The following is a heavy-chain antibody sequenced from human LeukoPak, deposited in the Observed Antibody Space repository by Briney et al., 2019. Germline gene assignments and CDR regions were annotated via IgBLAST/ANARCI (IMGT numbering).Heavy chain of an antibody. J-gene: IGHJ4*02. CDR3: ARANYGDYENQYYFNY. V-gene: IGHV3-23*01. D-gene: IGHD4-17*01. CDR2: ISGSGSTT. Sequence: GGSLRLSCAASGFTFSTYSMTWVRQAPGKGLEWVSGISGSGSTTYYADSVKGRFTISRDNSKNTLYLQMNSLRAEDTAVYYCARANYGDYENQYYFNYWGQGTLVAVSP. CDR1: GFTFSTYS.